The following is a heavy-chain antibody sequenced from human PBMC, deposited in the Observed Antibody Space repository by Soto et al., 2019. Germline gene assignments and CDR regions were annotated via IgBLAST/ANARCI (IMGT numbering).Heavy chain of an antibody. J-gene: IGHJ5*02. CDR1: GYSFTSYW. V-gene: IGHV5-10-1*01. Sequence: GESLKISCKGSGYSFTSYWISWVRQMPGKGLEWMGRIDPSDSYTNYSPPFQGHVTISADKSISTAYLQWSSLKASDTAMYYCARHRNGRMTLTWFDPWGQGTLVTVSS. CDR2: IDPSDSYT. CDR3: ARHRNGRMTLTWFDP. D-gene: IGHD2-8*01.